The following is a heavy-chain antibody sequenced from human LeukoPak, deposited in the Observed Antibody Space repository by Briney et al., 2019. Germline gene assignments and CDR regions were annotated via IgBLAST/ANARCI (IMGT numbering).Heavy chain of an antibody. J-gene: IGHJ4*02. V-gene: IGHV4-31*03. CDR1: GGSISSGGYY. CDR2: IYYSGST. D-gene: IGHD4-17*01. Sequence: SQTLSLTCTVSGGSISSGGYYWSWIRQHPGKGLEWIGYIYYSGSTYYNPSLKSRVTISVDTSKNQFSLKLSSVTAADTAVYYCARAPVTVTTTGPSYFDYWGQGTPVTVSS. CDR3: ARAPVTVTTTGPSYFDY.